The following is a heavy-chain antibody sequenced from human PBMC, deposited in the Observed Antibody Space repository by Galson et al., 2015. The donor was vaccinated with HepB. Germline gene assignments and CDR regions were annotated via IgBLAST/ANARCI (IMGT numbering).Heavy chain of an antibody. CDR3: ARRVGATGGYYYYGMDV. J-gene: IGHJ6*02. D-gene: IGHD1-26*01. CDR1: GGSISSSSYY. Sequence: ETLSLTCTVSGGSISSSSYYWGWIRQPPGKGLEWIGSIYYSGSTYYNPSLKSRVTISVDTSKNQFSLKLSSVTAADTAVYYCARRVGATGGYYYYGMDVWGQGTTVTVSS. CDR2: IYYSGST. V-gene: IGHV4-39*01.